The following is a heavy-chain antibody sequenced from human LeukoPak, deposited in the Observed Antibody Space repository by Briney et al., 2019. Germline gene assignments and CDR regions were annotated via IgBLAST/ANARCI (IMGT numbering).Heavy chain of an antibody. Sequence: GGSLRLSCAASGFTFSSYEMNWVRQAPEKGLEWVAFISSSGSTIYYADFVKGRFTISRDNAKKSLSLQMNSLRAEDTAVYYCARARGSIGWYSFAYWGQGTLVTVSS. V-gene: IGHV3-48*03. J-gene: IGHJ4*02. CDR1: GFTFSSYE. CDR3: ARARGSIGWYSFAY. D-gene: IGHD6-19*01. CDR2: ISSSGSTI.